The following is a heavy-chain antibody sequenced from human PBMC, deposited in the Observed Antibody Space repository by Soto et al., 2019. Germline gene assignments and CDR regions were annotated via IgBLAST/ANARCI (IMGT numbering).Heavy chain of an antibody. CDR1: GDSVSSNSPA. J-gene: IGHJ6*02. V-gene: IGHV6-1*01. Sequence: SHTLSLTCAISGDSVSSNSPAWNWIRQSPSRGLEWLGRTYYKSKWNNDYALSVKSRITINPDTSKNQFSLHLYSVTPEDTAVYYCTGITWFRGMDVWGQGPPVTVSS. CDR2: TYYKSKWNN. D-gene: IGHD3-10*01. CDR3: TGITWFRGMDV.